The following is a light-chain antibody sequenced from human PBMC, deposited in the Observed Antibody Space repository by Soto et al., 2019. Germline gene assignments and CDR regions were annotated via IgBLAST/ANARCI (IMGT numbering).Light chain of an antibody. CDR2: RAS. CDR1: QNINRN. J-gene: IGKJ2*01. V-gene: IGKV3-15*01. CDR3: QQYEESPPYS. Sequence: EIVLTQSPATLSVSPGESASLSCRASQNINRNLAWYQQRPGQAPRLLILRASTRPSGIPARFSGSGSGTEFSLTVSGLESEDFAVYYCQQYEESPPYSFGQGTKVEIK.